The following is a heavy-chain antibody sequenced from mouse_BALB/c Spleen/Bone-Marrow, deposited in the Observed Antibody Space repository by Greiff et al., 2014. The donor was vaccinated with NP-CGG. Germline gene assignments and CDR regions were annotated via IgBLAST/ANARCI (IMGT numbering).Heavy chain of an antibody. D-gene: IGHD2-10*02. Sequence: VQLVESGAGLVRPGASVKLSCKASGYTFTEYIIHWVKQRSGQGLEWTGWFHPGSGSIKYNEKFKDKATLTADKSSSTVYMELSRLTSEDSAVYFCARHESYGNYLYFDVWGAGTTVTVSS. CDR3: ARHESYGNYLYFDV. V-gene: IGHV1-62-2*01. CDR2: FHPGSGSI. CDR1: GYTFTEYI. J-gene: IGHJ1*01.